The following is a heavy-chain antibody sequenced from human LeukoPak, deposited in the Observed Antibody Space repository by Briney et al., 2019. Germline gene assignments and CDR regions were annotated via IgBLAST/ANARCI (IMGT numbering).Heavy chain of an antibody. D-gene: IGHD1-1*01. CDR2: ISASGGNT. J-gene: IGHJ1*01. Sequence: GESLRLSCAASGVTVSSYAMSWVRQGPGRGLEWVSSISASGGNTYYADSAKGRVTISRDNSKKTLYLQLTTLPADDTAVYSCAKHGGTTAPTRYFHHWGQPTLVTPSS. V-gene: IGHV3-23*01. CDR1: GVTVSSYA. CDR3: AKHGGTTAPTRYFHH.